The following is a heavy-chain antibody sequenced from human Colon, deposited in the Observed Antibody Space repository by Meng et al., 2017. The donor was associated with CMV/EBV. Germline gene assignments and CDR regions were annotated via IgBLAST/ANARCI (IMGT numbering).Heavy chain of an antibody. J-gene: IGHJ4*02. CDR2: FNPENGER. Sequence: WIRQSPSKGLEWMGGFNPENGERVYAQKFQGGVTMTDDTSTDTAYMELSSLGFEDTAVYYGSSERLGAAATPLDYWGQGTPVTVSS. D-gene: IGHD6-13*01. CDR3: SSERLGAAATPLDY. V-gene: IGHV1-24*01.